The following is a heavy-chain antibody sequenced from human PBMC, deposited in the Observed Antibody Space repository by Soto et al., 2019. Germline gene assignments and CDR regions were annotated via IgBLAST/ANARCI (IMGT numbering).Heavy chain of an antibody. V-gene: IGHV3-9*01. CDR3: AKDSTLGGWGGMDV. J-gene: IGHJ6*02. CDR2: ISWNSGSI. D-gene: IGHD3-16*01. Sequence: EVQLVESGGGLVQPGRSLRLSCAASGFTFDDYAMHWVRQAPGKGLEWVSGISWNSGSIGYADSVKGRFTISRDNAKNSLYLQMNSLRAEDTALHYCAKDSTLGGWGGMDVWGQGTTVTVSS. CDR1: GFTFDDYA.